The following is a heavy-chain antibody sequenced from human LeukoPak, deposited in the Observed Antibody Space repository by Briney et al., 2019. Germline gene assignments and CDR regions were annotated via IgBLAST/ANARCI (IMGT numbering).Heavy chain of an antibody. CDR2: INSDGSST. D-gene: IGHD3-10*01. Sequence: GGSLRLSCAASGFTFSSYWMHWVRQAPGKGLVWVSRINSDGSSTSYADSLKGRFTISRDNAKNTLYLQMNSLRAEDTAVYYCARGDSVRGGEFFRHFDYWGQGTLVTVSS. V-gene: IGHV3-74*01. CDR1: GFTFSSYW. J-gene: IGHJ4*02. CDR3: ARGDSVRGGEFFRHFDY.